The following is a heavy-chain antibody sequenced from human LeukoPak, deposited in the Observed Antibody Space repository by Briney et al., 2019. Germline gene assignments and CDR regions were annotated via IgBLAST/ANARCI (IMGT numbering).Heavy chain of an antibody. Sequence: ASVKVSCKASENTFTGYYMHWVRQAPGQGLEWMGWINPNSGGTNYAQTFQGRVTMTRDTSISTAYMELSRLRSDDTAVYYCARGHPTYYYYYMDVWGKGTTVTVSS. CDR3: ARGHPTYYYYYMDV. CDR1: ENTFTGYY. CDR2: INPNSGGT. V-gene: IGHV1-2*02. J-gene: IGHJ6*03.